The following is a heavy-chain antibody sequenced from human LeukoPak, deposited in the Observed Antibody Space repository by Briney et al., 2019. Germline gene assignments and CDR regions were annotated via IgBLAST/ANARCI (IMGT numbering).Heavy chain of an antibody. V-gene: IGHV3-23*01. J-gene: IGHJ5*02. Sequence: GGSLRLSCAASGFSFRTYAMRWVRQAPGKGLDWVSAISDDSAKIYYSASVKGRFTISRDNSKNILFLQLNSLRVEDTGVYYCAREYDSSWPSWGQGTLVTVSS. CDR3: AREYDSSWPS. CDR2: ISDDSAKI. CDR1: GFSFRTYA. D-gene: IGHD3-22*01.